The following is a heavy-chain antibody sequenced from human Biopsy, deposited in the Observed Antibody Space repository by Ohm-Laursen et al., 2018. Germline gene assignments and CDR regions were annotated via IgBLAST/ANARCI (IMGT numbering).Heavy chain of an antibody. CDR2: IYYTGST. CDR1: GSPISSYY. Sequence: ETLSLTCTVSGSPISSYYWSWIRQPPGKGLGWIGYIYYTGSTNYNPSLKSRVTISVDTSMNHLSLRLTSVTAADTAVYYCSRHAPAYSGSYWRYFDLWGRGTLVTVSS. J-gene: IGHJ2*01. CDR3: SRHAPAYSGSYWRYFDL. V-gene: IGHV4-59*08. D-gene: IGHD1-26*01.